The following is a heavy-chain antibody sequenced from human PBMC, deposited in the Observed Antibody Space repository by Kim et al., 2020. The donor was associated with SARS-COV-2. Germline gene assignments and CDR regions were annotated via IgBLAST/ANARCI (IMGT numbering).Heavy chain of an antibody. CDR1: GFTLSLYS. D-gene: IGHD2-15*01. V-gene: IGHV3-48*04. J-gene: IGHJ3*02. Sequence: GGSLRLSCAISGFTLSLYSMNWVRQSPGKGLEWVSHISGTGTITKHADSVRGRFTISRDNAKNSLFLQMNGLRAGDTAVYYCVRENYWAFDIWGQGTMVTVSS. CDR3: VRENYWAFDI. CDR2: ISGTGTIT.